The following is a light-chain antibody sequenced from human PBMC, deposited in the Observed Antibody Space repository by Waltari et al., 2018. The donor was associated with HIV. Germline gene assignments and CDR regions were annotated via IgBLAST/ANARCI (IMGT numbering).Light chain of an antibody. CDR2: MNN. J-gene: IGLJ3*02. V-gene: IGLV1-44*01. Sequence: QSVLTQPPSASGTPGQTVIISCSGTSSNIGNNDVTWYQHFPGVAPRLLVYMNNYRPSGVPDRFSGSRSGTSASLIIAGLQSEDEANYYCATWDDSLNGVFGGGTKLTVL. CDR3: ATWDDSLNGV. CDR1: SSNIGNND.